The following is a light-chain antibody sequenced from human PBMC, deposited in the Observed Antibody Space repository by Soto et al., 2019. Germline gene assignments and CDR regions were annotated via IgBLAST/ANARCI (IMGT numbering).Light chain of an antibody. J-gene: IGLJ2*01. CDR3: AAWDDSRRVV. CDR1: SSNIGSNT. V-gene: IGLV1-44*01. CDR2: SNN. Sequence: SVLTQPPSASGTPGQRVTISCSGSSSNIGSNTVNWYQQLPGTAPKLLIYSNNQRPSGVPDRFSGSKSGTSASLAISGLQSEDEADYYCAAWDDSRRVVFGGGTKLTVL.